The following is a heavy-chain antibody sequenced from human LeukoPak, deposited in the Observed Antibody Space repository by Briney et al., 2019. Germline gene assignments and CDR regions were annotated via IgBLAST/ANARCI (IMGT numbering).Heavy chain of an antibody. V-gene: IGHV1-8*01. CDR3: ARIVGATHYFDY. CDR1: GYTFTSYD. Sequence: ASVKVSCKASGYTFTSYDINWVRQATGQGLEWMGWMNPNSGNTGYAQKFQGRVTMTRNTSISTAYMELSSLRPEDTAVYYCARIVGATHYFDYWGQGTLVTVSS. CDR2: MNPNSGNT. J-gene: IGHJ4*02. D-gene: IGHD1-26*01.